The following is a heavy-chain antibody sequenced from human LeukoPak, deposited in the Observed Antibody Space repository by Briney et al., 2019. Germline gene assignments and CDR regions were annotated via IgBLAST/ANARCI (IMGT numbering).Heavy chain of an antibody. J-gene: IGHJ4*02. Sequence: GGSLRLSCAASGFTFSSYGMHWVRQAPGKGLEWVAIISYDGSNKNYADSVKGRFTISRDNSKNTLYLQMNSLRAEDTAVYYCASADLPYYYDSSGYYPFDYWGQGTLVTVSS. CDR2: ISYDGSNK. V-gene: IGHV3-30*03. CDR1: GFTFSSYG. D-gene: IGHD3-22*01. CDR3: ASADLPYYYDSSGYYPFDY.